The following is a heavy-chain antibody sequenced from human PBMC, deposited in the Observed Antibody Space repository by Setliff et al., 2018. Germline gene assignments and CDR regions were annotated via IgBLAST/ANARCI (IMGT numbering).Heavy chain of an antibody. CDR3: ARYGIIATIDR. J-gene: IGHJ5*02. CDR1: GFRFSDLY. V-gene: IGHV3-7*01. D-gene: IGHD1-7*01. Sequence: AGGSLRLSCAASGFRFSDLYMSWVRQVPGKGLEWVANIKGDDSERYYVDSVEGRFTVSRDNAMNSLYLQMNSLRVEDTAVYYCARYGIIATIDRWGQGTLVTVSS. CDR2: IKGDDSER.